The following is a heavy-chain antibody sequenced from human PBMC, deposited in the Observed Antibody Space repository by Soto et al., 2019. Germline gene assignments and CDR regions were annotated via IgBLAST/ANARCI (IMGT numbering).Heavy chain of an antibody. CDR3: TRDQGGSYDSWFDP. V-gene: IGHV3-21*06. CDR1: TFNSYS. CDR2: ISSGSAYI. Sequence: EVQLVESGGGLVKPGGSLRLSCSFTFNSYSLNWVRQAQGKGLEWVSSISSGSAYIKYADSVKGRFTISRDNANNFLYLQMSSLRVDDTALYYCTRDQGGSYDSWFDPWGQGTLVTVSS. D-gene: IGHD1-26*01. J-gene: IGHJ5*02.